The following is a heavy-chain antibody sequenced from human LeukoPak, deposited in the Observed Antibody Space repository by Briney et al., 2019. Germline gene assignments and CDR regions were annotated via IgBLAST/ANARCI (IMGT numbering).Heavy chain of an antibody. CDR1: GFTFSSYS. D-gene: IGHD3-16*02. CDR2: ISSSSSYI. Sequence: GGSLRLPCAASGFTFSSYSMNWVRQAPGKGLEWVSSISSSSSYIYYADSVKGRFTISRDNAKNSLYLQMNSLRAEDTAVYYCARDMHSSSYDYIWGSYRSIDYWGQGTLVTVSS. J-gene: IGHJ4*02. V-gene: IGHV3-21*01. CDR3: ARDMHSSSYDYIWGSYRSIDY.